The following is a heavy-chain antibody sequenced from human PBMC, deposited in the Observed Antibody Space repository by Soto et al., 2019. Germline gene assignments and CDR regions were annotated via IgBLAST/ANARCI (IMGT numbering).Heavy chain of an antibody. J-gene: IGHJ4*02. CDR3: ARVEGSGSYPAPPFDY. CDR1: GFPFSSYG. Sequence: SLRLSCAASGFPFSSYGMHWVRQAPGKGLEWVAVIWYDGSNKYYADSVKGRFTISRDNSKNTLYLQMNSLRAEDTAVYYCARVEGSGSYPAPPFDYWGQGTLVTVSS. V-gene: IGHV3-33*01. CDR2: IWYDGSNK. D-gene: IGHD3-10*01.